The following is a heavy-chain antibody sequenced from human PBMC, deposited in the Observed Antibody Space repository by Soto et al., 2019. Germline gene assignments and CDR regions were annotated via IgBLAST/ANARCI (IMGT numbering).Heavy chain of an antibody. J-gene: IGHJ1*01. V-gene: IGHV4-39*01. Sequence: SETLSLTCTVSGGSIGSRSHFWGWIRQPPGKGLEWIASIYYGGAYNSPSLKSRVTISADTSKNQFSLKLSSVIAADTAVYYCVRQYSGGRYFQHWGLGTLVTVS. CDR1: GGSIGSRSHF. CDR2: IYYGGA. D-gene: IGHD1-26*01. CDR3: VRQYSGGRYFQH.